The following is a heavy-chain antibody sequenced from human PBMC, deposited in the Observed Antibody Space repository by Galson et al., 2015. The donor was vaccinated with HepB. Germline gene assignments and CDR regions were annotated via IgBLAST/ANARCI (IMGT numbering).Heavy chain of an antibody. CDR1: GYSFTSYW. D-gene: IGHD3-22*01. CDR2: IYPGDSDT. V-gene: IGHV5-51*01. Sequence: QSGAEVKKPGESLKISCKGSGYSFTSYWIGWVRQMPGTGLEWMGIIYPGDSDTRYSPSFQGQVIISADKSISTAYLQWSSLKASDTAMYYCARHRPYYDSSGYERPEIDYWGQGTLVTVSS. CDR3: ARHRPYYDSSGYERPEIDY. J-gene: IGHJ4*02.